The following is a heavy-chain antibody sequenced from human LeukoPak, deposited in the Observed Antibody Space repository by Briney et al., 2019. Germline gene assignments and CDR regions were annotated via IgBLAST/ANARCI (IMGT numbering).Heavy chain of an antibody. V-gene: IGHV4-59*01. J-gene: IGHJ4*02. CDR3: ARGKYYFDY. CDR2: MYYSGNT. Sequence: SETLSLTCTVSVDSISGYYWSWIRQPPGKGLEWIGYMYYSGNTNYNPSLKSRLTTSLDTSKNQFSLKLSSVTAVDTAVYYCARGKYYFDYWGQGTLVTVSS. CDR1: VDSISGYY.